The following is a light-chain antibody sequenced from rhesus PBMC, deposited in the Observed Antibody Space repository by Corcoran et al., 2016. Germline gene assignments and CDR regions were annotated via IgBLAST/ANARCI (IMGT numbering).Light chain of an antibody. CDR3: LQLSNWPWT. CDR2: GES. V-gene: IGKV3-24*04. J-gene: IGKJ1*01. Sequence: EIVMTQSPATLSLSPGERATLSCRASQSVDSSLAWYQQKPGQAPRLLIYGESSRATGIPDRVSGSGSGTGFTLTISSLEPEDVAVYYCLQLSNWPWTFGQGTKVEIK. CDR1: QSVDSS.